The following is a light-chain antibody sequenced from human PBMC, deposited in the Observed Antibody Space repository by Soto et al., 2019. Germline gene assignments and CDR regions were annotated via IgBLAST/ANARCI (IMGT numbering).Light chain of an antibody. Sequence: QSALTQPASVSGSPGQSITISCTGTSSDVGGYNRVSWYQHHPGKAPKLIIYEVTNGPSGVSNRFSGSKSGCTASLTISGLQAEDEADYYCTSWTSDTTWVFGGGTKLTVL. CDR2: EVT. J-gene: IGLJ3*02. CDR3: TSWTSDTTWV. V-gene: IGLV2-14*01. CDR1: SSDVGGYNR.